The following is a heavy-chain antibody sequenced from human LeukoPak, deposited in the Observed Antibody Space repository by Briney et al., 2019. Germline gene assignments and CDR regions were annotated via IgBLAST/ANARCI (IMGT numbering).Heavy chain of an antibody. CDR2: ISGTSKYI. Sequence: PGGSLRLSCAASGFTFSSHSMDWVRQSPGKGLEWVSSISGTSKYIYYADSVKGRFTISRDNAKNSLYLQMNSLRAEDTAIYYCARERDYDSSFLWGQGTMVTVSS. CDR1: GFTFSSHS. J-gene: IGHJ3*01. D-gene: IGHD3-22*01. V-gene: IGHV3-21*01. CDR3: ARERDYDSSFL.